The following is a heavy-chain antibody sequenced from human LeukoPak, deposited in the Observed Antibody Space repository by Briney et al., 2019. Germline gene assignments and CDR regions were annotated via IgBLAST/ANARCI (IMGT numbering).Heavy chain of an antibody. CDR1: GFTFSSYA. V-gene: IGHV3-23*01. Sequence: PGGSLRLSCAASGFTFSSYAMTWVRQAPGKGLEWVSVISASGDGIYYADSVKGRFTISRDNAKNSLYLQMNSLRAEDTAVYYCARATRVRCPDYWGQGTLVTVSS. CDR3: ARATRVRCPDY. D-gene: IGHD4-17*01. CDR2: ISASGDGI. J-gene: IGHJ4*02.